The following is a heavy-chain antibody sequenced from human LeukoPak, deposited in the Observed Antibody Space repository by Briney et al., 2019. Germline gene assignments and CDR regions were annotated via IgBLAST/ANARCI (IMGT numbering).Heavy chain of an antibody. J-gene: IGHJ4*02. Sequence: PGGSLRLSCAASGFTFSSYGMHWVRQAPGKGLEWVAVISYDGSNKYYADSVKGRFTISRDNSKNTLYLQMNSLRAEDTAVYYCAHLATQPEIDYWGQGTLVTVSS. CDR2: ISYDGSNK. CDR1: GFTFSSYG. CDR3: AHLATQPEIDY. V-gene: IGHV3-30*03.